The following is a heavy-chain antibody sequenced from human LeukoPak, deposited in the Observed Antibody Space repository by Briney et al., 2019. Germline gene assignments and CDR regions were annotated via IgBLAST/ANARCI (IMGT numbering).Heavy chain of an antibody. D-gene: IGHD6-13*01. CDR2: INTNTGNP. Sequence: GASVKVSCKASGYTFTSYAMNWVRQAPRQGLEWMGWINTNTGNPTYAQGFTGRFVFSLDTSVSTAYLQISSLKAEDTAVYYCARGAAAGRVYWFDPWGQGTLVTVSS. V-gene: IGHV7-4-1*02. CDR1: GYTFTSYA. CDR3: ARGAAAGRVYWFDP. J-gene: IGHJ5*02.